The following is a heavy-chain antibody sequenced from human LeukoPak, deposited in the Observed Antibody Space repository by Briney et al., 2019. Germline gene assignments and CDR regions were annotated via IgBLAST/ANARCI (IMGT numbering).Heavy chain of an antibody. CDR2: IYHSGST. Sequence: SETLSLTCTVSGYSISSGYYWGWIRQPPAKGLEWLGSIYHSGSTYYNPSLKSRVTISVDTSKNQFSLKLSSVTAADTAVYYCASSLWDFWSGYSFQHWGQGTLVTVSS. CDR3: ASSLWDFWSGYSFQH. D-gene: IGHD3-3*01. CDR1: GYSISSGYY. V-gene: IGHV4-38-2*02. J-gene: IGHJ1*01.